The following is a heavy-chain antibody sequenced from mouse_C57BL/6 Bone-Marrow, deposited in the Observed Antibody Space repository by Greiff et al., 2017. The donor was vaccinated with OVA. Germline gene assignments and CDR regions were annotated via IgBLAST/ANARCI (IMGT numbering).Heavy chain of an antibody. CDR1: GFTFSDYG. V-gene: IGHV5-17*01. CDR3: ARGEVWLRRDWYFDV. D-gene: IGHD2-2*01. CDR2: ISSGSSTI. J-gene: IGHJ1*03. Sequence: EVQLVESGGGLVKPGGSLKLSCAASGFTFSDYGMHWVRQAPEKGLEWVAYISSGSSTIYYADTVKGRFTISRDNAKNTLFLQMTSLRSEDTAMYYGARGEVWLRRDWYFDVWGTGTTVTVSS.